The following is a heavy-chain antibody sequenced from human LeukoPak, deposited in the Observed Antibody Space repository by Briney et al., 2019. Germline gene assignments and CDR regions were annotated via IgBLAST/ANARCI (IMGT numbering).Heavy chain of an antibody. Sequence: PSGTLSLTCGVSGGSISNTIWWSWVRQPPGQGLEWIGEISLTGLTHYNPSLESRVTVSLDKSKNQHSLNLTSVTAADTAVYYCSRENGSFSPFGYWGQGLLVTVLS. CDR2: ISLTGLT. D-gene: IGHD2-8*01. J-gene: IGHJ4*02. V-gene: IGHV4-4*02. CDR1: GGSISNTIW. CDR3: SRENGSFSPFGY.